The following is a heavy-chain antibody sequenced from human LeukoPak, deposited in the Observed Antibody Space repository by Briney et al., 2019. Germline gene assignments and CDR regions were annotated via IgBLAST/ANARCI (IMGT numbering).Heavy chain of an antibody. V-gene: IGHV1-8*01. CDR1: GYTFTSYD. D-gene: IGHD1-1*01. J-gene: IGHJ5*02. CDR2: VNPNSGNT. Sequence: ASVKVSCKASGYTFTSYDINWVRQATGQGLEWMGWVNPNSGNTGYAQKFQGRVTMTRNTSISTAYMELSSLRSGDTAVYYCARATPGWKFDPWGQGTLVTVSS. CDR3: ARATPGWKFDP.